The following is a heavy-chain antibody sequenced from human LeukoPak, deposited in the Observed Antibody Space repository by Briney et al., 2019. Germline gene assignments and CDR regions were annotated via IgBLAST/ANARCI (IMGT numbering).Heavy chain of an antibody. Sequence: GGSLRLSCVVSGFTFSSYAMSWVRQAPGKGLEWVSGISGSGGSTYYADSVKGRFTISRDNTKNTLYLQMNSLRAEDTAVYYCAKGQRGFDCWGQGTLVTVSS. CDR1: GFTFSSYA. CDR2: ISGSGGST. CDR3: AKGQRGFDC. J-gene: IGHJ4*02. D-gene: IGHD1-1*01. V-gene: IGHV3-23*01.